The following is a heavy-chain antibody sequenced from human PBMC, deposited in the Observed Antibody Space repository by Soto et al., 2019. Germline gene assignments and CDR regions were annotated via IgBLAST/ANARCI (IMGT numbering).Heavy chain of an antibody. D-gene: IGHD1-1*01. Sequence: QITLKESGPTLVKPTQTLTLTCTFSGFSLTTNAVAVGWIRQPPGKALEWVAILYGSDAKLYSPSLKSRLTITKDTSTNQVVLIITNVDPVDTATYYCARRYDPYYFADWGKGTLVTVSS. CDR2: LYGSDAK. CDR1: GFSLTTNAVA. V-gene: IGHV2-5*01. J-gene: IGHJ4*02. CDR3: ARRYDPYYFAD.